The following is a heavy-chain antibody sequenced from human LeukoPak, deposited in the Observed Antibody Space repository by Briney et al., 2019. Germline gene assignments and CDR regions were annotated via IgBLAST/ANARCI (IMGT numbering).Heavy chain of an antibody. Sequence: SETLSLTCTVSGGSISGSSYYWDWIRQPPGKGLEWIGSVYYSGSTYYNPSLKSRVTISIDTSKNQFSLKLSSVTAADTAVYYCAGGLRYFDWALAVTQFSGWGQGSLVTVSS. CDR1: GGSISGSSYY. D-gene: IGHD3-9*01. V-gene: IGHV4-39*07. CDR2: VYYSGST. CDR3: AGGLRYFDWALAVTQFSG. J-gene: IGHJ4*02.